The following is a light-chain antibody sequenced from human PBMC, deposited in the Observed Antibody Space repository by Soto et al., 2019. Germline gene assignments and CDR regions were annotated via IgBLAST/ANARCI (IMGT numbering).Light chain of an antibody. CDR3: CSYAGSYAWV. J-gene: IGLJ1*01. CDR2: DVT. V-gene: IGLV2-11*01. CDR1: NSDVGAYKF. Sequence: QSALTQPRSVSGSPGQSVTISCTGSNSDVGAYKFVSWLQHIPGAAPKVMIYDVTQRPSGVPDRFSETKSGNTASLTISGLQAEDEADYYCCSYAGSYAWVFGSGTKVTVL.